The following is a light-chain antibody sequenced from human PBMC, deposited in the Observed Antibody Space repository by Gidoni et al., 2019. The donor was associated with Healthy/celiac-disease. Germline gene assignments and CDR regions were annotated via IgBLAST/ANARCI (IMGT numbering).Light chain of an antibody. Sequence: EIVMTQSPATLSVSPGERATLPCRASQSVSSNLAWYQQKPGQAPRLLIYGASTRAPGIPARFSGSGSGTEFTLTISSLQSEDFAVYYCQQYHNWPPWTFGQGTKVEIK. CDR1: QSVSSN. CDR2: GAS. J-gene: IGKJ1*01. V-gene: IGKV3-15*01. CDR3: QQYHNWPPWT.